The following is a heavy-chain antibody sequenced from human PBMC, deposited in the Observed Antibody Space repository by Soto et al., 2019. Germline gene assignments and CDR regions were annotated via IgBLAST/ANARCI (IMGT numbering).Heavy chain of an antibody. J-gene: IGHJ4*02. CDR2: ISRASTVI. CDR3: GKDRGGFAGGWEYFDY. V-gene: IGHV3-21*04. Sequence: EVLLVESGGGLVKPGESLRLSCAASGFTFNTYTMNWVRQAPGKGLEWVSAISRASTVIFYTDSVEGRFTIFRDNSENTLYLQMNNLNAEDTAFYYCGKDRGGFAGGWEYFDYWGQGALVTVSS. D-gene: IGHD6-19*01. CDR1: GFTFNTYT.